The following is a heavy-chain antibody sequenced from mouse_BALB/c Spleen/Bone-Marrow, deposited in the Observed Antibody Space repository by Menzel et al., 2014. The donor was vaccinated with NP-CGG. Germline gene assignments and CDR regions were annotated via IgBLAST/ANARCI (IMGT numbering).Heavy chain of an antibody. CDR3: AREGPTMITSDFDY. CDR1: GFSLTSYG. Sequence: VMLVESGPGLVAPSQSLSITCTVSGFSLTSYGVHWVRQPPGKGLEWLGVIWAGGSTNYNSALMSRLSISKDNSKSQVFLKMNSLQTDDTAMYYRAREGPTMITSDFDYWGQGTTLTVSS. D-gene: IGHD2-4*01. V-gene: IGHV2-9*02. J-gene: IGHJ2*01. CDR2: IWAGGST.